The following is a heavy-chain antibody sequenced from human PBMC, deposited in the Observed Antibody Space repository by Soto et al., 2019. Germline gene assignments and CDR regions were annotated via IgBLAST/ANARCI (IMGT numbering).Heavy chain of an antibody. CDR3: GGSRDYYYGMDV. CDR2: IFYSGST. J-gene: IGHJ6*02. Sequence: PSETLSLTCTVSSGSISSTIYSWDWIRQPPGKGLEWIGSIFYSGSTYYNPSLKSRVTISVDTSKNQFSLTLTSVTAADTAVYYCGGSRDYYYGMDVWGQGTTVTVS. V-gene: IGHV4-39*01. CDR1: SGSISSTIYS.